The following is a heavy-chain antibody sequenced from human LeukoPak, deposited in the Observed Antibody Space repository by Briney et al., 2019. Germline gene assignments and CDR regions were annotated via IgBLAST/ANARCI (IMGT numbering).Heavy chain of an antibody. CDR2: ISSSSSTI. Sequence: GGSLRLSCAASGFTFSSYSMKWVRQAPGKGLEWVSYISSSSSTIYYADSVKGRFTISRDNAKNSLYLQMNSLRAEDTAVYYCARTHYFDYWGQGTLVTVSS. V-gene: IGHV3-48*01. CDR1: GFTFSSYS. CDR3: ARTHYFDY. J-gene: IGHJ4*02.